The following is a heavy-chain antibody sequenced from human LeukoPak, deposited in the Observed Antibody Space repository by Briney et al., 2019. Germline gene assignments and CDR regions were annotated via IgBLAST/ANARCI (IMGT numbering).Heavy chain of an antibody. V-gene: IGHV4-59*01. CDR3: ASSKTNGDSSGWYAWFDP. CDR2: IYYSGYT. Sequence: SETLSLTCTVSGGSINNYYWSWIRQPPGKGLEWIGYIYYSGYTNYNLSLKSRVTISVDTSKNQFSLKLSSVTAADTAVYYCASSKTNGDSSGWYAWFDPWGQGTLVTVSS. J-gene: IGHJ5*02. D-gene: IGHD6-19*01. CDR1: GGSINNYY.